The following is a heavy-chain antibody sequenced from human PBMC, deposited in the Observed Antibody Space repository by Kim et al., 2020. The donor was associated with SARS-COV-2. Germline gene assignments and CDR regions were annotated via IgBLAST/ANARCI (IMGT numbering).Heavy chain of an antibody. D-gene: IGHD1-26*01. Sequence: GGSLRLSCSASGFTFSTYAVTWVRQAPGQGLEWVSDISAGGENIHSTESVKGRFTISRDNSKSTLYLQMNRLRPEDTAVYFCARAGIGRYFDNWGQGTLVTVSS. CDR1: GFTFSTYA. J-gene: IGHJ4*02. V-gene: IGHV3-23*01. CDR3: ARAGIGRYFDN. CDR2: ISAGGENI.